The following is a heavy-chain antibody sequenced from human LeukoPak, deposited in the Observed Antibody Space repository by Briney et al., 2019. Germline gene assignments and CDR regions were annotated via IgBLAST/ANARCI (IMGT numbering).Heavy chain of an antibody. D-gene: IGHD3-22*01. CDR2: ISGSGEST. J-gene: IGHJ4*02. CDR3: AKGSPGRGILVVSDLYYFDY. CDR1: GFTFSGYW. V-gene: IGHV3-23*01. Sequence: GGSLRLSCAASGFTFSGYWMHWVRQGPGKGLECVSGISGSGESTYYADSVKGRSTISRDNSKNTLYLQMNSLRVEDTAVYFCAKGSPGRGILVVSDLYYFDYWGQGTLVTVSS.